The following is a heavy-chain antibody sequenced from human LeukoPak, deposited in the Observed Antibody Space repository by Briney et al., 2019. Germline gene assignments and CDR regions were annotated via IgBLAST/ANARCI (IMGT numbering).Heavy chain of an antibody. Sequence: PGGSLRLSCAASGFTFSSYAMNWVRQAPGRGLEWVSVIAGNSVTIRYADSVKGRFIISRDNSKNTVFLQMNSLKVEDTALYYCTKDLRPGGLYDFDSWGQGTLVTVSS. J-gene: IGHJ4*02. CDR1: GFTFSSYA. CDR3: TKDLRPGGLYDFDS. CDR2: IAGNSVTI. V-gene: IGHV3-23*01. D-gene: IGHD5/OR15-5a*01.